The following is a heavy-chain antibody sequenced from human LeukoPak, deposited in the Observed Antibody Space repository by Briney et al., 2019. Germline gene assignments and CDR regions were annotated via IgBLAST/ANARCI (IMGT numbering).Heavy chain of an antibody. J-gene: IGHJ3*02. V-gene: IGHV4-4*07. D-gene: IGHD6-13*01. CDR3: ARSRHKVRSSWYSTPDAFDI. CDR1: GGSISSYY. CDR2: IYASGST. Sequence: AETLSLTCTVSGGSISSYYWSWIRQPAGKGLEWIWRIYASGSTNYNHFLKSRVTMSVDTSKNQFSLKLSSVTAADTAVYYCARSRHKVRSSWYSTPDAFDIWGQGTMVTVSS.